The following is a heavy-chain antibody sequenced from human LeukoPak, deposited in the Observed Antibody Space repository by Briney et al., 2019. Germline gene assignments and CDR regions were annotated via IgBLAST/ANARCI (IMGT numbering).Heavy chain of an antibody. CDR3: ARESWDIEGYNWFDP. D-gene: IGHD2-15*01. J-gene: IGHJ5*02. CDR1: GDSVSSNSAA. Sequence: SQTLPLTCAISGDSVSSNSAAWNWIRQSPSRGLEWLGRTYYRSKWYNDYAVSVKSRITINPDTSKSQFSLQLNSVTPEDTAVYYCARESWDIEGYNWFDPWGQGTLVTVSS. V-gene: IGHV6-1*01. CDR2: TYYRSKWYN.